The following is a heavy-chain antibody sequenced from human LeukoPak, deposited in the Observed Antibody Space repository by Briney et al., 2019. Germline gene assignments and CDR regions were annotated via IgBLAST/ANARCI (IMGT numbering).Heavy chain of an antibody. CDR2: ISWNSGSI. Sequence: PGRSLRLSCAASGFTFDDYAMHWVRQAPGKGLEWVSGISWNSGSIGYADSVKGRFTISRDNAKNSLYLQMNSLGAEDTALYHCAKDETPHVVKPFFDYWGQGTLVTVSS. J-gene: IGHJ4*02. CDR3: AKDETPHVVKPFFDY. V-gene: IGHV3-9*01. D-gene: IGHD2/OR15-2a*01. CDR1: GFTFDDYA.